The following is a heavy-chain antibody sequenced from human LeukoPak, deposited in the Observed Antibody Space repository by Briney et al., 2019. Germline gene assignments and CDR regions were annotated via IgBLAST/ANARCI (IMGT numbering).Heavy chain of an antibody. Sequence: GGSLRLSCAASGFTFSSYAMHWVRQAPGKGLEWVANIKQDGSEKYYVDSVKGRFTISRDNAKNSLYLQMNSLRGEDTAVYYCARGGHLDYWGQGTLVTVSS. CDR2: IKQDGSEK. CDR1: GFTFSSYA. V-gene: IGHV3-7*01. CDR3: ARGGHLDY. J-gene: IGHJ4*02.